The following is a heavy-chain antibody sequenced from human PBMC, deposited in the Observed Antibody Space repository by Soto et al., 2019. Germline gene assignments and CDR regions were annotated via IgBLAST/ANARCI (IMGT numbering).Heavy chain of an antibody. V-gene: IGHV3-53*01. J-gene: IGHJ4*02. CDR3: TRDGRGLGRLSLFEY. CDR2: IYSGETT. Sequence: GGSLRLSCAASGFNVNSDYMNWVRQTPGKGLEWVASIYSGETTYYADSVRGRFTIASDKSKNTLYFQLSSLRLEDTAVYYCTRDGRGLGRLSLFEYWGQGVLVTVSS. CDR1: GFNVNSDY. D-gene: IGHD2-21*02.